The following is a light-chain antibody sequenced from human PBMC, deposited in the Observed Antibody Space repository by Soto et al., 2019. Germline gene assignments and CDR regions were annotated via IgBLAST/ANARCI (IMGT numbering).Light chain of an antibody. V-gene: IGLV2-23*02. CDR1: SSDVGSYNL. J-gene: IGLJ1*01. CDR2: EVS. Sequence: QPVLNHPASVSGSPGQSITISCTGTSSDVGSYNLVSWYQQHPGKAPKVMIYEVSKRPSGVSNRFSGSKSGNTASLTISGLQAEDEADYYCCSYGGSYVFGPGTKVTVL. CDR3: CSYGGSYV.